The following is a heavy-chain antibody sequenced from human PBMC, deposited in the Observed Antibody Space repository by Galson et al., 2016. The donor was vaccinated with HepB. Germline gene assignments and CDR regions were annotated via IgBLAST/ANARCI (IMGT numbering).Heavy chain of an antibody. V-gene: IGHV1-3*01. CDR1: GYSFTRYA. D-gene: IGHD1-26*01. CDR3: ARTLSGTYKPDY. CDR2: INAGNDNR. J-gene: IGHJ4*02. Sequence: SVKVSCKASGYSFTRYATHWMRQAPGQRLEWMGCINAGNDNRRYSQNFQDRLTISRDTSATTTYMELSSLGFEDTAVYYCARTLSGTYKPDYWGQGTLVTVSS.